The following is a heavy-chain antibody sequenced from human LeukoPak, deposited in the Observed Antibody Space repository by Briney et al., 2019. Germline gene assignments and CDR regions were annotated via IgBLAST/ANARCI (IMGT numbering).Heavy chain of an antibody. Sequence: SETLSLTCTVSGGSISSYYWSWIRQPPGKGLEWIGYIYTSGSTNYNPSLKSRVTISVDTSKNQFSLKLSSVTAADTAVYYCARHAEQRLANWFDPWGQGTLVTVSS. J-gene: IGHJ5*02. D-gene: IGHD6-25*01. CDR1: GGSISSYY. V-gene: IGHV4-4*09. CDR3: ARHAEQRLANWFDP. CDR2: IYTSGST.